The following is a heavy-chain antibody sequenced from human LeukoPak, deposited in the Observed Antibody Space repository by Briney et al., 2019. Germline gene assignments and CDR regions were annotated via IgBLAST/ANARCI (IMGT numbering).Heavy chain of an antibody. CDR2: ISYDGSNK. Sequence: GGSLRLSCAASGFTFSSYAMHWVRQAPGKGLEWVAVISYDGSNKYYADSVKGRFTISRDNSKNTLYLQMNSLRAEDTAVYYCARDGGSSGWYVGYFDNWGQGTLVTVSS. CDR3: ARDGGSSGWYVGYFDN. D-gene: IGHD6-19*01. V-gene: IGHV3-30-3*01. J-gene: IGHJ4*02. CDR1: GFTFSSYA.